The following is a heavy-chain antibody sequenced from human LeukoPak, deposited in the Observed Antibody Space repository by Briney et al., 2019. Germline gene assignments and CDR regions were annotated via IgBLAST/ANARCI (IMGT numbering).Heavy chain of an antibody. CDR2: IYYSGST. D-gene: IGHD6-13*01. CDR1: DDSISSYY. J-gene: IGHJ5*02. CDR3: ARVPPYSSAWYWFDP. Sequence: SETLSLTCTVSDDSISSYYWSWIRQPPGKGLEWIGYIYYSGSTNYNPSLKSRVTISIDTSKNQFSLKLSSVTAADTAVYYCARVPPYSSAWYWFDPWGQGTLVTVSS. V-gene: IGHV4-59*08.